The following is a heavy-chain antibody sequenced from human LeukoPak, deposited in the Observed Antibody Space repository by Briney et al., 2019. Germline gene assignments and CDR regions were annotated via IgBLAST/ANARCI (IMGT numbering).Heavy chain of an antibody. CDR2: VGGTDAIT. D-gene: IGHD6-19*01. J-gene: IGHJ5*02. CDR1: GFTFRNYA. Sequence: PGGSLRLSCAASGFTFRNYAMSWVRQAPGKGLEWVSTVGGTDAITYYADSVKGRFTISRDNSKNTLYLQMNSLRAEDTAVYYCAKVLFSSGWFHHWGQGTLVTVSS. V-gene: IGHV3-23*01. CDR3: AKVLFSSGWFHH.